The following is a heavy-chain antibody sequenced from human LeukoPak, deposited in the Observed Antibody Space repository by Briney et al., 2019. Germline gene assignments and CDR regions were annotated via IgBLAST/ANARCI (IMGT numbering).Heavy chain of an antibody. CDR3: ARPSLNSGSYFDY. Sequence: GGSLRLSCAASGFTFSTYWMNWVRQTPEKGLEWVANIKQDESEKHYVDSVKGRFTISRDNARNSLYLQMNSLRAEDTAVYYCARPSLNSGSYFDYWGQGILVTVSS. CDR1: GFTFSTYW. J-gene: IGHJ4*02. V-gene: IGHV3-7*01. CDR2: IKQDESEK. D-gene: IGHD1-26*01.